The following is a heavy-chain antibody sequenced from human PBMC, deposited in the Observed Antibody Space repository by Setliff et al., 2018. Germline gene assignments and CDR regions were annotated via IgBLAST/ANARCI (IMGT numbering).Heavy chain of an antibody. CDR2: IYSSGTT. D-gene: IGHD3-3*01. J-gene: IGHJ6*03. CDR3: ARMSRYSEFWSGYAEDYYSSYIDV. V-gene: IGHV4-61*05. CDR1: GDSLTRSSSW. Sequence: SETLSLTCSVFGDSLTRSSSWWGWIRQPAGKGLEWIRNIYSSGTTKYNPSLKSRVTISVDTSKRQFSLNLLSVTAADTAVYYCARMSRYSEFWSGYAEDYYSSYIDVWGTGATVTVSS.